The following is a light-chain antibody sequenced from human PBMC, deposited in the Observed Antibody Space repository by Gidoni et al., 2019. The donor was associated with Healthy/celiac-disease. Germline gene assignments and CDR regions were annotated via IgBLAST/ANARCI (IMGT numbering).Light chain of an antibody. CDR1: QSVSSSY. V-gene: IGKV3-20*01. CDR3: QQYGSEPGT. J-gene: IGKJ1*01. Sequence: EIVLTQSPGTLSLSPGERATLSCRASQSVSSSYLAWYQQKPGQALRLLIYGASSRATGIPDRFSCRGSGTDFTLTISRLEPEDFAVYYCQQYGSEPGTFGQGTKGEIK. CDR2: GAS.